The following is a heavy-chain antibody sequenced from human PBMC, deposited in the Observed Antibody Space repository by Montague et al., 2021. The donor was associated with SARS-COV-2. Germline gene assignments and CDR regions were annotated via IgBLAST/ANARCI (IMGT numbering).Heavy chain of an antibody. V-gene: IGHV4-39*01. CDR1: GGSISSSSYY. Sequence: SKTLSLTCTVSGGSISSSSYYWGWIRQPPGKGLEWIGSIYYSGSTYYNPSLKSRVTISVDTSKNQFSLKLSSVTAADTAVYYCASPTYYYDSSGSDAFDIWGQGTMVTVPS. CDR3: ASPTYYYDSSGSDAFDI. CDR2: IYYSGST. D-gene: IGHD3-22*01. J-gene: IGHJ3*02.